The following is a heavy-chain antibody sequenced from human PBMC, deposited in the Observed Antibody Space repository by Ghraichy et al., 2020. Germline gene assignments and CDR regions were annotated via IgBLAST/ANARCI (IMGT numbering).Heavy chain of an antibody. V-gene: IGHV3-21*01. CDR1: GLTFDTYN. CDR3: ARVGATGGGFDY. CDR2: ISSSSGYI. J-gene: IGHJ4*02. D-gene: IGHD1-26*01. Sequence: GESLNISCAVSGLTFDTYNMNWVRQAPGKGLEWVSSISSSSGYINYADSVKGRFTISRDNAKKTLYLEMNSLRAEDTAVYYCARVGATGGGFDYWGQGTLVTVSS.